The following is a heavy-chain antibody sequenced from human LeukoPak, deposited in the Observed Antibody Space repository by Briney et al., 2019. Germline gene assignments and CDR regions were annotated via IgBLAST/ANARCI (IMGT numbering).Heavy chain of an antibody. J-gene: IGHJ3*02. CDR2: ISAYNGNT. CDR3: ARDQEGRVDYGSGTYYPLDAFDI. V-gene: IGHV1-18*01. CDR1: GYTFTSYG. Sequence: EASVKVSCKASGYTFTSYGISWVRQAPGQGLEWMGWISAYNGNTNYAQKLQGRVTMTTDTSTSTAYMELRSLRSDDTAVYYCARDQEGRVDYGSGTYYPLDAFDIWGQGTMVTVSS. D-gene: IGHD3-10*01.